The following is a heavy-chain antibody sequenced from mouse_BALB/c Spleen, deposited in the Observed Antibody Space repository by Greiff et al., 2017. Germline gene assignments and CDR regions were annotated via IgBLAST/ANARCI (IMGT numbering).Heavy chain of an antibody. D-gene: IGHD2-1*01. J-gene: IGHJ4*01. V-gene: IGHV3-2*02. CDR2: ISKSGST. Sequence: EVKLVESGPGLVKPSQSLSLTCTVTGYSITSDYAWNWIRQFPGNKLEWMGYISKSGSTSYNPSLKSRISITRDTSKNQFFLQLNSVTTEDTATYYCAREGDGNYESYYAMDYWGQGTSVTVSS. CDR3: AREGDGNYESYYAMDY. CDR1: GYSITSDYA.